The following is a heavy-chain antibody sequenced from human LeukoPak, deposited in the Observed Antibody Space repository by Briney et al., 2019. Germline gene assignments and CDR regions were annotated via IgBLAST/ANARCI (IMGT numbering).Heavy chain of an antibody. V-gene: IGHV3-30*02. CDR2: IRYDGSNK. Sequence: GGSLRLSCAASGFTFSNYGMHWVRQAPGKGLEWVAFIRYDGSNKYYADSVKGRFTISRDNSKKTLYLQMNSLRGEDTAVYYCASGGSYLPNFDYWGQGTLVTVSS. CDR1: GFTFSNYG. D-gene: IGHD2-15*01. J-gene: IGHJ4*02. CDR3: ASGGSYLPNFDY.